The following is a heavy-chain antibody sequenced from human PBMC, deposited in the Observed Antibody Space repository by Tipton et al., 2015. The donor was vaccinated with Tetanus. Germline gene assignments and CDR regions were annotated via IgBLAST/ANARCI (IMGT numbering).Heavy chain of an antibody. Sequence: SLRLSCEASGFTFSSFGMHWVRQAPGKGLEWVASISVDGNSGDYGESVRGRVSISRDKTQNSLYLQMNGVRREDTAVYYCAREGLVFGPAKLSYFDLWGQGTLLIVSS. V-gene: IGHV3-30*03. CDR3: AREGLVFGPAKLSYFDL. CDR1: GFTFSSFG. CDR2: ISVDGNSG. J-gene: IGHJ4*02. D-gene: IGHD3/OR15-3a*01.